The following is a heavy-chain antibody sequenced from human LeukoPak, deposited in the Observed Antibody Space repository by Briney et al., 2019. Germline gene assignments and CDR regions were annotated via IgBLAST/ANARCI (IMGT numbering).Heavy chain of an antibody. CDR3: ARDRIEYSYGTGFDS. CDR2: IRNDGAST. J-gene: IGHJ4*02. V-gene: IGHV3-74*01. Sequence: GGSLRLSCAASGFTFSSYWMHWVRQAPGKGLVLVSRIRNDGASTNYADSVKGRFTISRDNAKNTLYLQMNSLRAEDTAVYYCARDRIEYSYGTGFDSWGQGTLVTVSS. CDR1: GFTFSSYW. D-gene: IGHD3-10*01.